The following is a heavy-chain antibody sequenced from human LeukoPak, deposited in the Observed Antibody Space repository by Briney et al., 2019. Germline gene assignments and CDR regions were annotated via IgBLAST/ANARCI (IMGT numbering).Heavy chain of an antibody. V-gene: IGHV4-59*08. CDR3: ARHGGESIVAMILHAFDI. CDR1: GGSISSYS. J-gene: IGHJ3*02. CDR2: IYYSGST. D-gene: IGHD5-12*01. Sequence: SETLSLTCTVPGGSISSYSWSWIRQPPGKGLEWIGSIYYSGSTNYNPSLKSRVTMSVDTSKNQFSLKLSSVTAADTAVYYCARHGGESIVAMILHAFDIWGQGTMVTVSS.